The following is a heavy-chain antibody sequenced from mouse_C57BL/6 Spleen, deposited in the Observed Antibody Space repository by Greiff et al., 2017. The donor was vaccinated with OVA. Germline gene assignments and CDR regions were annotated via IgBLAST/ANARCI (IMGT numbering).Heavy chain of an antibody. CDR2: INPNNGGT. Sequence: EVKLMESGPELVKPGASVKMSCKASGYTFTDYNMHWVKQSHGKSLEWIGYINPNNGGTSYNQKFKGKATLTVNKSSSTAYMELRSLTSEDSAVYYCARDSRPYYSDYNAMDYWGQGTSVTVSS. CDR3: ARDSRPYYSDYNAMDY. CDR1: GYTFTDYN. J-gene: IGHJ4*01. D-gene: IGHD2-12*01. V-gene: IGHV1-22*01.